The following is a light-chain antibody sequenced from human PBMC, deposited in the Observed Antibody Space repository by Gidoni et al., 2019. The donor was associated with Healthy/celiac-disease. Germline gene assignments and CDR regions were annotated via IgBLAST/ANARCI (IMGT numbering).Light chain of an antibody. CDR1: QSISSY. Sequence: DIQMTQSPSSLSASVGDRVTITCRASQSISSYLNLYQQKPGKAPKLLIYAASSLQSVVPSRFSASGSGTDFTLTLISLQPEDFATYYCQQSYSTPFTFGPGTKVDIK. V-gene: IGKV1-39*01. CDR2: AAS. CDR3: QQSYSTPFT. J-gene: IGKJ3*01.